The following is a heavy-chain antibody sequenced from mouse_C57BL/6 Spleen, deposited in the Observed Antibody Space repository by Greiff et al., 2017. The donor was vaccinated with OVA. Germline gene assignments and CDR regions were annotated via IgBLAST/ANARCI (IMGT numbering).Heavy chain of an antibody. CDR2: IYPGDGDT. V-gene: IGHV1-80*01. CDR1: GYAISSYW. CDR3: ARGGYYSNYHYAMDY. J-gene: IGHJ4*01. Sequence: VMLVESGAELVKPGASVKISCKASGYAISSYWMNWVKQRPGKGLEWIGQIYPGDGDTNYNGKFKGKATLTEDKSSSTAYMQLSSLTSEDSAVYFCARGGYYSNYHYAMDYWGQGTSVTVSS. D-gene: IGHD2-5*01.